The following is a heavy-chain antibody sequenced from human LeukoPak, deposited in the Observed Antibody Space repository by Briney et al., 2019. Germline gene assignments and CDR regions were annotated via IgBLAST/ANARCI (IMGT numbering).Heavy chain of an antibody. J-gene: IGHJ3*02. CDR3: VKAPLPGAVPIEI. Sequence: GGSLRLSCSASGFALSNYAMYWVRQPPGKGLKCVSGISRIGGDTYYADSVKGRFTISRDNSKNTLYLQMSSLRPEDTAMYYCVKAPLPGAVPIEIWGQGTMVTVSS. CDR2: ISRIGGDT. CDR1: GFALSNYA. D-gene: IGHD3-16*01. V-gene: IGHV3-64D*06.